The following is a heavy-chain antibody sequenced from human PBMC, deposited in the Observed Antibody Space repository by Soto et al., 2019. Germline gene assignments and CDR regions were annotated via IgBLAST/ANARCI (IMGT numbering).Heavy chain of an antibody. V-gene: IGHV3-7*04. Sequence: EVQLVESGGGLVQPGGSLRLSCAASGFTFGTYWMTWVRQPPGKGLECVVDIKPDGSERYYVDSVKGRFTISRDNAKNSLYLHMNSLRAEDTAVYYCATDLNWEHYWGQGTLVTVSS. CDR3: ATDLNWEHY. CDR2: IKPDGSER. D-gene: IGHD7-27*01. CDR1: GFTFGTYW. J-gene: IGHJ4*02.